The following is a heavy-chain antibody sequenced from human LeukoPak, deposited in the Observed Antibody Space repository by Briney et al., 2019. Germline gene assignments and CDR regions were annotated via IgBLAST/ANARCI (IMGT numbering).Heavy chain of an antibody. CDR3: ARDPGGSHDNWFDP. CDR2: INPSGGNT. CDR1: GYTFTSYY. Sequence: GASVKVSCKASGYTFTSYYIHWVRQAPGQGLEWMGIINPSGGNTSYAQKFQGRVTMTTDTTTSTVYMEMSSLRYEDTGVCYSARDPGGSHDNWFDPWGQGTLVTVSS. J-gene: IGHJ5*02. D-gene: IGHD2-15*01. V-gene: IGHV1-46*01.